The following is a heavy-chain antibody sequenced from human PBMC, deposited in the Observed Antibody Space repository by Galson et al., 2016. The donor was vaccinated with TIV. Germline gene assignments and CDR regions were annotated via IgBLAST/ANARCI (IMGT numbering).Heavy chain of an antibody. CDR2: TYTDDTT. Sequence: SLRLSCAASGFTVSSNYMSWVRQAPGKGLEWVSITYTDDTTYYAQSVKGRFTISRDTSKNMLYLQMNSLRVEDTAFYYCATSTRPNDLDYWGQGILVTVSS. J-gene: IGHJ4*02. D-gene: IGHD1-1*01. CDR3: ATSTRPNDLDY. CDR1: GFTVSSNY. V-gene: IGHV3-53*01.